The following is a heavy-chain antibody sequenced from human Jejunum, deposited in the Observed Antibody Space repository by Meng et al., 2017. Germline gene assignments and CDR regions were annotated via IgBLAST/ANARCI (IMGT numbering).Heavy chain of an antibody. V-gene: IGHV3-23*01. D-gene: IGHD1-26*01. Sequence: GESLKISCEASGFTFSNFAMSWVRQAPGKGLEWVSTISGTGTGTYYGGSVKGRFTISRDNSKNTLYLQMNSLRAEDTAVYYCAKGGGNSGNSKYYFDYWGQGTLVPSPQ. CDR2: ISGTGTGT. CDR1: GFTFSNFA. CDR3: AKGGGNSGNSKYYFDY. J-gene: IGHJ4*02.